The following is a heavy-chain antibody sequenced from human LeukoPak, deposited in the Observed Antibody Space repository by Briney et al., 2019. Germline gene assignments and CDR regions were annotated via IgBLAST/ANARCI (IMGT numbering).Heavy chain of an antibody. J-gene: IGHJ1*01. CDR2: IIPILGIA. CDR1: GYTFTGYY. Sequence: SVKVSCKASGYTFTGYYMHWVRQAPGQGLEWMGRIIPILGIANYAQKFQGRVTITADKSTSTAYMELSSLRSEDTAVYYCARDNLQHWGQGTLVTVSS. V-gene: IGHV1-69*04. CDR3: ARDNLQH.